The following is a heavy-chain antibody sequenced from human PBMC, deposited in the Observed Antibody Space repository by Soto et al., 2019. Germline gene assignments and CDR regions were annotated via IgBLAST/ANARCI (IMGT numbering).Heavy chain of an antibody. CDR3: ARRYCISTSCYHDAFDI. CDR1: GYTFTSYD. Sequence: GASVKVSCKASGYTFTSYDINCVRQATGQGLEWMGWMNPNSGNTGYAQKFQGRVTMTRNTSISTAYMELSSLRSEDTAVYYCARRYCISTSCYHDAFDIWGQGTMVTVSS. CDR2: MNPNSGNT. V-gene: IGHV1-8*01. J-gene: IGHJ3*02. D-gene: IGHD2-2*01.